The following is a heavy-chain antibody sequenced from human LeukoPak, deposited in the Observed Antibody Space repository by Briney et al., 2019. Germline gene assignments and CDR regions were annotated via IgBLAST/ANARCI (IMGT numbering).Heavy chain of an antibody. CDR1: GGSISSGDYS. D-gene: IGHD6-19*01. V-gene: IGHV4-30-2*01. CDR3: ARGVAVAADYFDY. CDR2: IYHSGST. J-gene: IGHJ4*02. Sequence: SQTLSLTCAVSGGSISSGDYSWSWIRQPPGKGLEWIGYIYHSGSTYYNPSLKSRVTISVDRSKNQFSLKLSSVTAADTAVYYCARGVAVAADYFDYWGQGTLVTVSS.